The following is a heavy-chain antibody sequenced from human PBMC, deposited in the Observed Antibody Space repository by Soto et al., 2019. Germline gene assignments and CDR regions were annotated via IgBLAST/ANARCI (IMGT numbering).Heavy chain of an antibody. V-gene: IGHV1-69*13. CDR1: GGTFSSYA. D-gene: IGHD3-22*01. J-gene: IGHJ2*01. CDR2: IIPIFGTA. CDR3: ARVLYYDSSGSYWYFDL. Sequence: SVKVSCKASGGTFSSYAISWVRQAPGQGLEWMGGIIPIFGTANYAQKFQGRVTITADESTSTAYMELSSLRSEDTAVYYCARVLYYDSSGSYWYFDLWGRGTLVTVSS.